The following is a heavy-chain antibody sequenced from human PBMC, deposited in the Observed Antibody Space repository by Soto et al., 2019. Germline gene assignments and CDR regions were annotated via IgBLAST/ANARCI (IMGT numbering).Heavy chain of an antibody. V-gene: IGHV3-48*02. D-gene: IGHD3-10*01. J-gene: IGHJ5*02. Sequence: GGSLRLSCAASGFTFSSYNMNWVRQAPGKGLEWVSYISTSSSTIHYADSVKGRFTISRDNAKNSLYLQMNSLRDEDTAVYYCARDYGFYGSGSYPNWFDPWGQGTQVTVSS. CDR1: GFTFSSYN. CDR2: ISTSSSTI. CDR3: ARDYGFYGSGSYPNWFDP.